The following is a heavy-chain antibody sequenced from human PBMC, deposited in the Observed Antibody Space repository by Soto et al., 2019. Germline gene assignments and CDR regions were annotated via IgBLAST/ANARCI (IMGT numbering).Heavy chain of an antibody. Sequence: QVQLQQWGAGLLKPSETLSLTCAVYGGSFSGYYWSWIRQPPGKGLEWSGEINHSGSTNYNPSLKSRVTISVDTSKNQFSLKLSSVTAADTAVYYCAGSGYSYGFLVYWGQGTLVTVSS. D-gene: IGHD5-18*01. CDR3: AGSGYSYGFLVY. V-gene: IGHV4-34*01. CDR1: GGSFSGYY. J-gene: IGHJ4*02. CDR2: INHSGST.